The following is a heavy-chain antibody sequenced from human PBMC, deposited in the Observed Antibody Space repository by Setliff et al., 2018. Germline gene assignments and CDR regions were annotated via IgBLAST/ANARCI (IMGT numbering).Heavy chain of an antibody. Sequence: PSETLSLTCAVYGGSFSGYYWSWIRQPPGKGLEWIGEINHSGSTNDNPSLKSRVTMSVDTSKNQFSLKLTSVTAADAAVYYCANSAYLRELDYWGPGTLVTVSS. CDR1: GGSFSGYY. D-gene: IGHD1-26*01. V-gene: IGHV4-34*01. CDR2: INHSGST. J-gene: IGHJ4*02. CDR3: ANSAYLRELDY.